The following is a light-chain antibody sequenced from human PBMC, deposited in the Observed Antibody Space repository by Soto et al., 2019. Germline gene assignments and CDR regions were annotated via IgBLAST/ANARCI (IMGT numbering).Light chain of an antibody. Sequence: EIVMTQSPATLSVSPGERATLSCRASQSVSSNLAWYQQKPGQAPRLLIYGASTRATGIPARFSGSGSGTEFPLTIRSLQSEDFAVYYCQQYNNWSRITFGQGTRLEIK. CDR2: GAS. CDR1: QSVSSN. CDR3: QQYNNWSRIT. V-gene: IGKV3-15*01. J-gene: IGKJ5*01.